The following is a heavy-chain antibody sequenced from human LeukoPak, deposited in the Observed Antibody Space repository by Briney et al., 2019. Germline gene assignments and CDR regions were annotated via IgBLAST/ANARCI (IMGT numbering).Heavy chain of an antibody. CDR1: GFTFSSYT. J-gene: IGHJ4*02. Sequence: GGSLRLSCAASGFTFSSYTMSWVRQAPGKGLEWVSAISGSGGSTYYADSVKGRFTISRDNSKNTLYLQMNSLRAEDTAVHYCAKADLAVGPFDYWGQGTLVTVSS. CDR3: AKADLAVGPFDY. D-gene: IGHD6-19*01. V-gene: IGHV3-23*01. CDR2: ISGSGGST.